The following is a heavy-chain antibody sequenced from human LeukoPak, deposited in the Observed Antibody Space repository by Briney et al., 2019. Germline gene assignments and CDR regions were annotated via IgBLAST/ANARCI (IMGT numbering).Heavy chain of an antibody. CDR1: GFTSSSYW. Sequence: GGSLRLSCAASGFTSSSYWMSWVRQAPGRGLEWVANIKQDGSEKHYVDSMKGRFTISRDNTKNSLYLQVNSLRAEDTAVYFCARVGLIAGRPDYYYGMDVWGQGTTVTVSS. D-gene: IGHD6-6*01. CDR2: IKQDGSEK. V-gene: IGHV3-7*03. J-gene: IGHJ6*02. CDR3: ARVGLIAGRPDYYYGMDV.